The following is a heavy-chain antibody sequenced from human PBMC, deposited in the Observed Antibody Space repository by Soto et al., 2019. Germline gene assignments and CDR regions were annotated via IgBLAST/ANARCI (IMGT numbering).Heavy chain of an antibody. V-gene: IGHV1-3*01. CDR3: ARSERTTVTTWDFDY. CDR2: INGANGKT. D-gene: IGHD4-17*01. J-gene: IGHJ4*02. CDR1: GYTFNDFA. Sequence: ASVKVSCKTCGYTFNDFAMHWVRQAPGQRLEWMGWINGANGKTKYSQKFQGRVTITRDTSTSTVYMELSSLRSEDTAVYYCARSERTTVTTWDFDYWGQGTLVTVSS.